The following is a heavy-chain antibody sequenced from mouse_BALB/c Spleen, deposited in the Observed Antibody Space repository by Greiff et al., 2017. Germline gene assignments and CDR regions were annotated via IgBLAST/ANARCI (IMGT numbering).Heavy chain of an antibody. D-gene: IGHD2-3*01. Sequence: QVQLQQSGPGLVAPSQSLSITCTVSGFSLTSYGVHWVRQPPGKGLEWLGVIWAGGSTNYNSALMSRLSISKDNSKSQVFLKMNSLQTDDTAMYYCARDEGGHDGYPYYYAMDYWGQGTSVTVSS. CDR3: ARDEGGHDGYPYYYAMDY. V-gene: IGHV2-9*02. CDR2: IWAGGST. J-gene: IGHJ4*01. CDR1: GFSLTSYG.